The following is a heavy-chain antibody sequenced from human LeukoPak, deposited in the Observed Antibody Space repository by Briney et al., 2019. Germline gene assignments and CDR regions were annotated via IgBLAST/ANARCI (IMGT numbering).Heavy chain of an antibody. CDR1: GFTFGDYA. CDR2: IRSKAYGGTT. Sequence: PGGSLRLSCTASGFTFGDYAMSWVRQAPGKGLEWVGFIRSKAYGGTTEYAASVKGRFTISRDDSKSIAYLQMNSLKTEDTAVYYCTSPYYYDSGMAGYWGQGTLVTVSS. CDR3: TSPYYYDSGMAGY. V-gene: IGHV3-49*04. D-gene: IGHD3-22*01. J-gene: IGHJ4*02.